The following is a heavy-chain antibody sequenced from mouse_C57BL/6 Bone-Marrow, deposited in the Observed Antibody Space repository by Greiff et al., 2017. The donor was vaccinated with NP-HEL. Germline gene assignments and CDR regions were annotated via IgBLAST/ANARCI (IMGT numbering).Heavy chain of an antibody. V-gene: IGHV1-69*01. Sequence: QVQLQQPGAELVMPGASVKLSCKASGYTFTSYWMHWVKQRPGQGLEWIGEIDPSDSYTNYNQKFKGKSTLTVDKSSSTAYMQLSSLTSEDSAVYYCARETTVVATEWYFDVWGTGTTVTVSS. CDR1: GYTFTSYW. CDR2: IDPSDSYT. J-gene: IGHJ1*03. D-gene: IGHD1-1*01. CDR3: ARETTVVATEWYFDV.